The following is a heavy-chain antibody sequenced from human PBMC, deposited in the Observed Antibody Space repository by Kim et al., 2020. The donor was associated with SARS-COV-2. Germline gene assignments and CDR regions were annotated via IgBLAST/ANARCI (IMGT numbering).Heavy chain of an antibody. Sequence: YADSVKGRVTISRDNSKNTLYLQMNSLRAEDTAVYYCAKDCNWNTFSFDYWGQGTLVTVSS. J-gene: IGHJ4*02. CDR3: AKDCNWNTFSFDY. V-gene: IGHV3-23*01. D-gene: IGHD1-20*01.